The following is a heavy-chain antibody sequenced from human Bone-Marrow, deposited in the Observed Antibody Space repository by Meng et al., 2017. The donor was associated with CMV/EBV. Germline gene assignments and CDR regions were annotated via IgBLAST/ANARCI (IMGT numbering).Heavy chain of an antibody. CDR3: ARRRGYDGYDCVDF. Sequence: GGSLRPSCKVSGYSFTIYWIGWVRQMPGKGLEWMGIIYPGDSDINYNPSFEGQVIISADKSISTAYLQWSGLKASDTAMYYCARRRGYDGYDCVDFWGQGTLVTVSS. J-gene: IGHJ4*02. CDR2: IYPGDSDI. D-gene: IGHD5-12*01. V-gene: IGHV5-51*01. CDR1: GYSFTIYW.